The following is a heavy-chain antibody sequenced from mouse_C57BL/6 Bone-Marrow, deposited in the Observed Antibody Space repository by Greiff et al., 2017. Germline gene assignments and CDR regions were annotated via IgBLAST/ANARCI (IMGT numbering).Heavy chain of an antibody. J-gene: IGHJ3*01. V-gene: IGHV5-4*03. CDR3: ARGTGYCGSSYVGFAY. Sequence: EVKLVESGGGLVKPGGSLKLSCAASGFTFSSYAMSWVRQTPEKRLEWVATISPGGSYTYYPDNVKGRFTLSRDNATNTLYLQMSHLTSEDTAMYYCARGTGYCGSSYVGFAYWGQGTLGTVSA. D-gene: IGHD1-1*01. CDR2: ISPGGSYT. CDR1: GFTFSSYA.